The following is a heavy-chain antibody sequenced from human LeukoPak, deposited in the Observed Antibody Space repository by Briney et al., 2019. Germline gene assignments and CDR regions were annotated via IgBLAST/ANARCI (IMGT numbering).Heavy chain of an antibody. V-gene: IGHV3-21*01. CDR2: ISRSSSYI. CDR3: ARDSATISSLLDY. CDR1: GFTFSSYN. Sequence: GALRLSCAASGFTFSSYNMKWVRQAPGKGLEWVSSISRSSSYIYYADSVKGRFTISRDNAKNSLYLQMNSLRAEDTAVYYCARDSATISSLLDYWGQGTLVTVSS. D-gene: IGHD3-9*01. J-gene: IGHJ4*02.